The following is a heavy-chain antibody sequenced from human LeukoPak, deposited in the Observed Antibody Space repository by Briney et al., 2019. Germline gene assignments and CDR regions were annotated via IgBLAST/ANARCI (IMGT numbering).Heavy chain of an antibody. J-gene: IGHJ4*02. CDR3: ANPDWFADLDY. V-gene: IGHV3-30*02. Sequence: GGSLRLSCAASGVTFSSYGMHWVRQAPGKGLEWVAFIRYDGGNKYYADSVKGRFTISRDNSKNTLYLQMNSLRAEDTAVYYCANPDWFADLDYWGQGTLVTVAS. CDR1: GVTFSSYG. D-gene: IGHD3-9*01. CDR2: IRYDGGNK.